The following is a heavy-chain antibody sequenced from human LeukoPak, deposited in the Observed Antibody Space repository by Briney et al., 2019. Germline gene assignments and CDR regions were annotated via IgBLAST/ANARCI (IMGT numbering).Heavy chain of an antibody. Sequence: PGGSLRLSCAASGFTFGSYGTHWVRQAPGKGLEWVAVIWYDGSNKYHADFVKGRFTISRDNSKNTLYLQMNSLRAEDTAVYYCARDWGSSGYYFFDYWGQGTLVTVSS. CDR1: GFTFGSYG. CDR3: ARDWGSSGYYFFDY. D-gene: IGHD3-22*01. CDR2: IWYDGSNK. J-gene: IGHJ4*02. V-gene: IGHV3-33*01.